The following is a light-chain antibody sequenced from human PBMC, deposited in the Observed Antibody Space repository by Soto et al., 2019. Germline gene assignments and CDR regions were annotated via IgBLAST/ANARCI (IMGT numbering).Light chain of an antibody. J-gene: IGKJ2*01. CDR1: QSISSW. Sequence: DIQMTHSPSTLSPSVGDRVPITCRASQSISSWLAWYQQKPGKAPKLLIYDASSLESGVPSRFSGSGSGTEFPLTIGSLQPDDFATYYCQQYNSYSNTFGQGTKLEIK. V-gene: IGKV1-5*01. CDR3: QQYNSYSNT. CDR2: DAS.